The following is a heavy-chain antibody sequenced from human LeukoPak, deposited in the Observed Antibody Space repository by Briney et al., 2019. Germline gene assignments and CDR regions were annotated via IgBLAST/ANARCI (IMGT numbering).Heavy chain of an antibody. CDR1: GGSISSYY. J-gene: IGHJ3*02. Sequence: SQTLSLTCSVSGGSISSYYWSWIRQPPGKGLEWIGYIYYSGSTNYNPSLKSRVTISVDTSKNQFSLKLSSVTAADTAVYYCARGEQWLVRGAFDIWGQGTMVTVSS. D-gene: IGHD6-19*01. CDR3: ARGEQWLVRGAFDI. CDR2: IYYSGST. V-gene: IGHV4-59*01.